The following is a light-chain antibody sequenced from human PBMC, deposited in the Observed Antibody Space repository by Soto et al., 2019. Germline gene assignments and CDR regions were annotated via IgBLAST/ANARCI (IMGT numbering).Light chain of an antibody. J-gene: IGKJ4*01. Sequence: EVVLTQSPATLSLSPGERATLSYRASQSVSRYLAWYQQKPGQAPRLLIHDATNRATGIPARFSGSGSGTDFTLTISSLEPEDFAVYYCQQRGNWPPVTFGGGTKVEIK. V-gene: IGKV3-11*01. CDR3: QQRGNWPPVT. CDR1: QSVSRY. CDR2: DAT.